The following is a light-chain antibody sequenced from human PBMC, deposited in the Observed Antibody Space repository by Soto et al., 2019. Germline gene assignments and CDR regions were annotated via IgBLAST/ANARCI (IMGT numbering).Light chain of an antibody. CDR3: QHYGETPIT. Sequence: EIVLTQSPGTLSLSPGGRATLSCRASQSGSRRLAWYQHRPGQSPRLLISGASMRASGVPVRFSGSESGTDFTLTISRLEPEDFAVYYCQHYGETPITFGLGTRLEV. V-gene: IGKV3-20*01. J-gene: IGKJ5*01. CDR1: QSGSRR. CDR2: GAS.